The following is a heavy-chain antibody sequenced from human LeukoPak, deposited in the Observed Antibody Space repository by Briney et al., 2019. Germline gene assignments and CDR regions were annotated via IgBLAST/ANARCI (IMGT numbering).Heavy chain of an antibody. J-gene: IGHJ3*02. CDR2: INSDGSST. V-gene: IGHV3-74*01. Sequence: GGSLRLSCAASGFTFSSYWMHWVRQAPGKGLVWVSRINSDGSSTSYADSVKGRFTISRDNAKNTLYLQMNSLRAEDTAVYYCATCSSGYYSFEDAFDIWGQGTMVTVSS. D-gene: IGHD3-22*01. CDR3: ATCSSGYYSFEDAFDI. CDR1: GFTFSSYW.